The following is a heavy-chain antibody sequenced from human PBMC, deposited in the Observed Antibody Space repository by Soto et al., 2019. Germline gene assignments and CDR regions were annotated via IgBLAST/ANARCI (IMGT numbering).Heavy chain of an antibody. CDR2: ISYDGSNK. Sequence: QPGGSLRLSCAASGFTFKSNAMHWVRQAPGKGLEWVAVISYDGSNKHYTDSVKGRFTISRDNSKNTLYLQMTGLRPEDTAVYYCTSSSVSDIVVVAAASELDYWGQGTLVTVSS. V-gene: IGHV3-30*04. D-gene: IGHD2-15*01. CDR3: TSSSVSDIVVVAAASELDY. CDR1: GFTFKSNA. J-gene: IGHJ4*02.